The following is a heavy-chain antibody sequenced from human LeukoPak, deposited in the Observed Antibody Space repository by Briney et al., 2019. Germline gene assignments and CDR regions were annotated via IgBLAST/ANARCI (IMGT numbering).Heavy chain of an antibody. CDR1: GGSITSYY. V-gene: IGHV4-59*12. J-gene: IGHJ4*02. CDR3: ARDSGYYLGWLDY. CDR2: AYYSRSA. D-gene: IGHD3-22*01. Sequence: SETLSLTCTVFGGSITSYYWTWIRQPPGKGLEWIGYAYYSRSANYSPSLKSRITISVDTSKNQFSLKLSSVTAADTAVYYCARDSGYYLGWLDYWGQGTLVTVSS.